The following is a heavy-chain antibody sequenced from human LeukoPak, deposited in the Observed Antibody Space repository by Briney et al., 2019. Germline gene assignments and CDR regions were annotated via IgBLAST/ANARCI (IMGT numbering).Heavy chain of an antibody. Sequence: GGSLRLSCAASGFTFSSYSMNWVRQAPGKGLEWVSYISSSSTIYYADSVKGRFTISRDNAKNSLYLQMNSLRAEDTAVYHCAKGGYSSWGQGTRVTVSS. J-gene: IGHJ4*02. CDR3: AKGGYSS. V-gene: IGHV3-48*01. D-gene: IGHD3-16*02. CDR2: ISSSSTI. CDR1: GFTFSSYS.